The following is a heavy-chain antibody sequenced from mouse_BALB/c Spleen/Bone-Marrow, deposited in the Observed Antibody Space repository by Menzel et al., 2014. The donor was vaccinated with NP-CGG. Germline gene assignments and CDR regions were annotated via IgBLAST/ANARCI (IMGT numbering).Heavy chain of an antibody. CDR3: TRSNYGYWYFDV. D-gene: IGHD1-1*01. CDR2: INPSNGGT. V-gene: IGHV1S81*02. J-gene: IGHJ1*01. CDR1: GYSFTNYY. Sequence: VQLQQSGAELVKPGASVKLSCKASGYSFTNYYMYWVKRRPGQGLEWIGEINPSNGGTNFNEKFKNKATLTVDKSFSTAYMQLSSLTSEDSAVYYCTRSNYGYWYFDVWGAGTTVTVSS.